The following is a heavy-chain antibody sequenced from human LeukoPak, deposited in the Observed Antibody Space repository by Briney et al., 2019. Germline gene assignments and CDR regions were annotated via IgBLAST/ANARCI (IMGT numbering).Heavy chain of an antibody. CDR2: ISYDGSSK. V-gene: IGHV3-30-3*01. Sequence: GGSLRLSCAASGFTFSSYAMHWVRQAPGKGLEWVAVISYDGSSKYYADSVKGRFTISRDNSKNTLYLQMNSLRAEDTAVYYCARSTYYDILTGYYGNYYFDYWGQGTLVTVSS. CDR1: GFTFSSYA. J-gene: IGHJ4*02. D-gene: IGHD3-9*01. CDR3: ARSTYYDILTGYYGNYYFDY.